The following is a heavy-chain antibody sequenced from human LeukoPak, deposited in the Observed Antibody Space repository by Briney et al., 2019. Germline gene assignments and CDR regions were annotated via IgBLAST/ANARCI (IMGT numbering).Heavy chain of an antibody. J-gene: IGHJ2*01. CDR1: GFTFSSYA. V-gene: IGHV3-64D*09. CDR3: VKVGLGIFRYFDL. D-gene: IGHD7-27*01. Sequence: GGSLRLSCSASGFTFSSYAMDWVRQAPGKGLEYVSAISSNGGDTYYADSVKGRFTISRDNSKNTLYLQMSRLRAEDTAVYSCVKVGLGIFRYFDLWGRGTLVTVSS. CDR2: ISSNGGDT.